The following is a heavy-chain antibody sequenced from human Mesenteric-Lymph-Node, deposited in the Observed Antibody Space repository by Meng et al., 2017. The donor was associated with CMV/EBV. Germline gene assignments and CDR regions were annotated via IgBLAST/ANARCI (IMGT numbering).Heavy chain of an antibody. D-gene: IGHD1-26*01. Sequence: GGSLRLSCAASGFRFSDYYISWIRQAPGKGLEWISYISGSGDSMYYADSVKGRFTISRDNDENSVYLQMNSLRDEDTAVFYCVRGGDSWNRDDWFDPWGQGTLVTVSS. CDR2: ISGSGDSM. CDR3: VRGGDSWNRDDWFDP. J-gene: IGHJ5*02. CDR1: GFRFSDYY. V-gene: IGHV3-11*04.